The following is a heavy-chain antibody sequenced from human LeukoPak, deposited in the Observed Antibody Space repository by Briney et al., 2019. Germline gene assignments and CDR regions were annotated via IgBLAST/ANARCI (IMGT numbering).Heavy chain of an antibody. CDR1: GGTFSNYA. V-gene: IGHV1-46*01. CDR2: INPSGGST. Sequence: ASVKVSCKASGGTFSNYAITWVRQAPGQGLEWMGIINPSGGSTSYAQKFQGRVTMTRDTSTSTVYMELSSLRSEDTAVYYCARGYYFDYWGQGTLVTVSS. J-gene: IGHJ4*02. CDR3: ARGYYFDY.